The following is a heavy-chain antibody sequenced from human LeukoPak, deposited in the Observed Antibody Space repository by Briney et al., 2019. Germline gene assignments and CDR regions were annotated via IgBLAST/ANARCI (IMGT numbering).Heavy chain of an antibody. CDR1: GGTFSSYA. CDR2: IIPIFGIA. D-gene: IGHD6-19*01. CDR3: ARAENAWLAFDY. Sequence: SVKVSCKASGGTFSSYAISWVRQAPGQGLEWMGRIIPIFGIANYAQKFQGRVMITADKSTSTAYMELSSLRSEDTAVYYCARAENAWLAFDYWGQGTLVTVSS. V-gene: IGHV1-69*04. J-gene: IGHJ4*02.